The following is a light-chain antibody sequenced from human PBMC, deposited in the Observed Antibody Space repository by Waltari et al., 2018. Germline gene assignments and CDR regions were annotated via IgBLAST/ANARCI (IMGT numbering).Light chain of an antibody. CDR1: GDDIGGFEY. J-gene: IGLJ1*01. V-gene: IGLV2-11*01. CDR2: DVN. CDR3: CSYAGTYSYV. Sequence: QSALTQPPSVSGSPGQSVTIPCTGTGDDIGGFEYVYWYQQDPGKAPKLLIDDVNKRPSGVPGRFSGSKSGNTASLTISRLQAEDESAYYCCSYAGTYSYVFGTGTEVTVL.